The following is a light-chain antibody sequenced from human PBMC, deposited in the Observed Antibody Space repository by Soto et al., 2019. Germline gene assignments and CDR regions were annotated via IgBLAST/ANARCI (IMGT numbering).Light chain of an antibody. J-gene: IGKJ5*01. CDR2: HAS. V-gene: IGKV3-20*01. CDR1: QNVGANY. CDR3: QQYASSPLT. Sequence: EIVLTQSPGTLSLSPGERATLSCRASQNVGANYVAWYQQKPGQAPRLLIYHASTRASGIPDRFSGSGSGTDFNLTITRLEPADFALYYCQQYASSPLTFGQGTRLETK.